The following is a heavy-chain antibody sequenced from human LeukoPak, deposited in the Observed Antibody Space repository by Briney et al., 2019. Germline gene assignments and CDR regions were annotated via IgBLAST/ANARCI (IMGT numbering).Heavy chain of an antibody. V-gene: IGHV3-7*01. CDR1: GFTFSSYS. J-gene: IGHJ3*02. CDR2: IKQDGSEK. Sequence: GGSLRLSCAASGFTFSSYSMNWVRQAPGKGLEWVANIKQDGSEKYYVDSVKGRFTISRDNAKNSLYLQMNSLRAEDTAVYYCARCGSGSSCAFDIWGQGTMVTVSS. D-gene: IGHD3-10*01. CDR3: ARCGSGSSCAFDI.